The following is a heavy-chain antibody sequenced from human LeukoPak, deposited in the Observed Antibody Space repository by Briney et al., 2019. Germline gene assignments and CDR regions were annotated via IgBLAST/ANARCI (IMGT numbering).Heavy chain of an antibody. CDR1: GGSISSYY. CDR3: ARAPYGSGDFDY. CDR2: IYYSGST. D-gene: IGHD3-10*01. V-gene: IGHV4-59*01. Sequence: SETLSLTCTVSGGSISSYYWSWIRQPPGKGLEWIGYIYYSGSTNYNPSLKSRVTISVDTSKNQFSLKLSSVTAADTAVYYCARAPYGSGDFDYWGQGTLVTVSS. J-gene: IGHJ4*02.